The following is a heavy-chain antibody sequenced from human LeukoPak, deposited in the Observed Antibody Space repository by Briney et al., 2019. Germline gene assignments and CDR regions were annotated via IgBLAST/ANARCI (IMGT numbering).Heavy chain of an antibody. V-gene: IGHV3-43*02. CDR2: ISGDGGST. CDR3: AKVFWAGAYCGGDCFAAFDI. CDR1: GFTFDDYA. J-gene: IGHJ3*02. Sequence: GGSLRLSCAASGFTFDDYAMHWVRQAPGKGLEWVSLISGDGGSTYYADSVKGRFTISRDNSKNSLYLQMNSLRTEDTALYYCAKVFWAGAYCGGDCFAAFDIWGQGTRVTVSS. D-gene: IGHD2-21*02.